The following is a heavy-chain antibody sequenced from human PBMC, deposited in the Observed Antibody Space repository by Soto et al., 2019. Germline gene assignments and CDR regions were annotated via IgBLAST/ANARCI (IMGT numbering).Heavy chain of an antibody. CDR2: IYYSGST. D-gene: IGHD3-16*02. CDR1: GGSISSYY. V-gene: IGHV4-59*01. J-gene: IGHJ4*02. Sequence: SETLSLTCTVSGGSISSYYWSWIRQPPGKGLEWIGYIYYSGSTNYNPSLKSRVTISVDTSKNQFSLKLSSVTAADTAVYYCARGRYDYVWGSYRYPDYWGQGTLVTVSS. CDR3: ARGRYDYVWGSYRYPDY.